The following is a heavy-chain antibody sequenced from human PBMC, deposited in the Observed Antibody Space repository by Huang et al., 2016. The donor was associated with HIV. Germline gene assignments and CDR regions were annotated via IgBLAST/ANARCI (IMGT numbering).Heavy chain of an antibody. V-gene: IGHV1-2*02. CDR2: ISPKRGGT. D-gene: IGHD1-20*01. J-gene: IGHJ6*02. CDR3: ASAISGTTNYFFAMAV. Sequence: QVQLVQSGAEVKKPGASVKVSCQASGYSFSDYYMHWVRQAPGQRLEWRGWISPKRGGTKYGQNVRGRVTLTTDTSTRTAYMELSRVRADDTAMYYCASAISGTTNYFFAMAVWGQGTTVTVSS. CDR1: GYSFSDYY.